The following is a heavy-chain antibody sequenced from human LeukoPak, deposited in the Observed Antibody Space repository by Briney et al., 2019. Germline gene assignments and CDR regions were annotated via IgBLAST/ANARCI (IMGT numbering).Heavy chain of an antibody. D-gene: IGHD2-21*02. CDR3: ARDETYCGGDCYSYYYYGMDV. Sequence: GASVKVSYKASGGTFSSYAISWVRQAPGQGLEWMGRIIPILGIANYAQKFQGRVTITADKSTSTAYMELSSLRSEDTAVYYCARDETYCGGDCYSYYYYGMDVWGQGTTVTVSS. V-gene: IGHV1-69*04. CDR1: GGTFSSYA. CDR2: IIPILGIA. J-gene: IGHJ6*02.